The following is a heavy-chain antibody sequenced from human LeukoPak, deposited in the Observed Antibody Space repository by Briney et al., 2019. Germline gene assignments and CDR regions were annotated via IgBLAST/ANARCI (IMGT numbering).Heavy chain of an antibody. CDR3: AKAGGSSSWYSELDY. D-gene: IGHD6-13*01. CDR2: ISGSGGST. V-gene: IGHV3-23*01. CDR1: GFTFSSYA. J-gene: IGHJ4*02. Sequence: GGSLRLSCAASGFTFSSYAMSWVRQAPGKGLEWVSAISGSGGSTYYADSVKGRFTISRDNSKNTLYLQMNSLRAEDTAVYYCAKAGGSSSWYSELDYWGQGNLVTVSS.